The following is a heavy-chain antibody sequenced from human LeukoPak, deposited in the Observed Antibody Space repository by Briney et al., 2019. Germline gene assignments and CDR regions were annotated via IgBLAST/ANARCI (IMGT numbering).Heavy chain of an antibody. Sequence: PSETLSLTCTVSGGSISNNNYYWGWIRQPPGKGSEWIGNIHYGGITYYNPSLKSRVTISVDTSKNHFSLKLTSVTAADTAVYYCARHWRAAGSGDWFDPWGQGTLVTVSS. J-gene: IGHJ5*02. CDR2: IHYGGIT. V-gene: IGHV4-39*01. CDR3: ARHWRAAGSGDWFDP. CDR1: GGSISNNNYY. D-gene: IGHD6-13*01.